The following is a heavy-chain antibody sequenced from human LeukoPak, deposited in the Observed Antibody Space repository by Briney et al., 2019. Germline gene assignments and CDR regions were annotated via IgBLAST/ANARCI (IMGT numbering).Heavy chain of an antibody. J-gene: IGHJ4*02. CDR2: INHSGST. Sequence: PSETLSLTCAVYGGSFSGYYWSWIRQPPGKGLEWIGEINHSGSTNYNPSLKSRVTISVDTSKNQFSLKLSSVTAADTAVYYCARGGGGSGGSFGPMQLWLRVRGYDYWGQGTLVTVSS. CDR3: ARGGGGSGGSFGPMQLWLRVRGYDY. CDR1: GGSFSGYY. V-gene: IGHV4-34*01. D-gene: IGHD2-15*01.